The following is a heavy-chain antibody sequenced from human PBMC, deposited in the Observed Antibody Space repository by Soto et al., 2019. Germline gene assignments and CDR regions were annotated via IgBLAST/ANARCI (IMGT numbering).Heavy chain of an antibody. V-gene: IGHV4-61*01. CDR1: GGSVNIGTCY. J-gene: IGHJ4*02. CDR3: TRGGDPYKTGH. D-gene: IGHD2-21*01. Sequence: SETLSLTCSVPGGSVNIGTCYWSWIRQPPGKGLEWIGFIHYSGSTNYNPSLKGRVTMSVDTSKNQFSLKLTSVNTADTAIYYCTRGGDPYKTGHWGQGTLVTVS. CDR2: IHYSGST.